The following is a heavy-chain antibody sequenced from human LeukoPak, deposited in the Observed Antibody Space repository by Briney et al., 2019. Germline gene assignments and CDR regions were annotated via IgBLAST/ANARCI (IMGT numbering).Heavy chain of an antibody. CDR1: GFTFKTYW. CDR2: INSDGSNT. V-gene: IGHV3-74*01. Sequence: GGSLRLSCAASGFTFKTYWMHWVRQDPGKGLVWVSRINSDGSNTDYADSVKGRFTISRDNPKNTLFLQMTSLRAEDTAVYYCGRDRLGRSDAFDIWGQGTMVTVSS. CDR3: GRDRLGRSDAFDI. D-gene: IGHD1-26*01. J-gene: IGHJ3*02.